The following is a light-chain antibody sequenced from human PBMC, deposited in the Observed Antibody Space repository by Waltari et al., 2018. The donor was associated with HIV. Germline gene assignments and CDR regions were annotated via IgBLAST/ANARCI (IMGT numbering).Light chain of an antibody. CDR3: QSADSSDTV. CDR1: ALPKQY. V-gene: IGLV3-25*03. Sequence: SYELTQPPSVSVSPGPTARITCSGDALPKQYTYWYQQKPGKAPVLVIYKDSERPSGIPARFSGSSSGTTVTLTISGVQAEDEADYYCQSADSSDTVFGGGTKLTVL. CDR2: KDS. J-gene: IGLJ3*02.